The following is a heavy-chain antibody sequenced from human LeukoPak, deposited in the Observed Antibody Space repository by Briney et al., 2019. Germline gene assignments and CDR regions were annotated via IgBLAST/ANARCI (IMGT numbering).Heavy chain of an antibody. V-gene: IGHV1-69*13. D-gene: IGHD6-19*01. J-gene: IGHJ3*02. CDR1: GGTFSSYA. CDR3: ARGAHSSGWYGGDAFDI. Sequence: ASVKVSCKASGGTFSSYAISWVRQAPGQGLEWMGGIIPIFGTANYAQKFQGRVTITADESTSTAYMELSSLRSEDTAAYYCARGAHSSGWYGGDAFDIWGQGTMVTVSS. CDR2: IIPIFGTA.